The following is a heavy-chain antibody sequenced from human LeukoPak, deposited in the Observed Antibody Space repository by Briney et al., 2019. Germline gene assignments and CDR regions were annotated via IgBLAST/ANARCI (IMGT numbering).Heavy chain of an antibody. CDR3: ARAYADISAGCGY. Sequence: EASVKVSCKASGYTFTSYSMHWVRQAPGQGLEWMGIINPSGGSTTSAQHFQGRVTMTRDMSTSTVYMELSSLRSEDTAVYYCARAYADISAGCGYWGQGTLVTVSS. CDR1: GYTFTSYS. CDR2: INPSGGST. D-gene: IGHD3-22*01. J-gene: IGHJ4*02. V-gene: IGHV1-46*01.